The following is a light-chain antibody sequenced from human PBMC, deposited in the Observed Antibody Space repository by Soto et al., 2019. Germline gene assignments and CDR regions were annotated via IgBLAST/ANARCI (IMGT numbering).Light chain of an antibody. CDR3: SSHAGTNHFSV. V-gene: IGLV2-8*02. CDR2: EVS. J-gene: IGLJ1*01. Sequence: RSPWESCHITKKGTSSDVGGYNYVSWFQQHPGKAPKLVISEVSNRPSGVPDRFSGSKSGNTASLTVSGLQAEDEADYYCSSHAGTNHFSVLRTGAKV. CDR1: SSDVGGYNY.